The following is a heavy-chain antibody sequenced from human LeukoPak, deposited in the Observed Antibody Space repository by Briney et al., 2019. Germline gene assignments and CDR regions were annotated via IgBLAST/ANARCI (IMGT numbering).Heavy chain of an antibody. D-gene: IGHD1-7*01. CDR1: GFTFSSNE. CDR2: ISSSGSTI. CDR3: ARDGQTGTTVY. Sequence: PGGSLRLSCAASGFTFSSNEMNWVRQAPGKGLEWVSYISSSGSTIYYADSVKGRFTISRDNAKNSLHLQMNSLRAEDTAVYYCARDGQTGTTVYWGQGTLVTVSS. V-gene: IGHV3-48*03. J-gene: IGHJ4*02.